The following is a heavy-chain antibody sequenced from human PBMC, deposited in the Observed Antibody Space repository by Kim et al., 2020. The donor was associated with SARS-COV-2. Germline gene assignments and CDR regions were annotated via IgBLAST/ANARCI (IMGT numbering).Heavy chain of an antibody. J-gene: IGHJ4*02. Sequence: GGSLRLSCAASGFTVSSNYMSWVRQAPGKGLEWVSVIYSGGSTYYADSVKGRFTISRDNSKNTLYLQMNSLRAEDTAVYYCARTIYGSGSYGNLDYWGQGTLVTVSS. D-gene: IGHD3-10*01. V-gene: IGHV3-66*01. CDR1: GFTVSSNY. CDR2: IYSGGST. CDR3: ARTIYGSGSYGNLDY.